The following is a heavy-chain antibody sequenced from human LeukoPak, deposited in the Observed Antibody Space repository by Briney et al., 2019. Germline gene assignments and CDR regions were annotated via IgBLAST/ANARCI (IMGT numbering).Heavy chain of an antibody. CDR3: AREAGDNTYNL. V-gene: IGHV1-2*02. J-gene: IGHJ3*01. D-gene: IGHD7-27*01. Sequence: ASVKVSCKASGYTFTSYGISWVRQAPGQGLEWMGWINPNSGGTNYAQKFQGRVTMTRDTSISTAYMELSGLTSDDTAVYYCAREAGDNTYNLWGQGTMVTVSS. CDR1: GYTFTSYG. CDR2: INPNSGGT.